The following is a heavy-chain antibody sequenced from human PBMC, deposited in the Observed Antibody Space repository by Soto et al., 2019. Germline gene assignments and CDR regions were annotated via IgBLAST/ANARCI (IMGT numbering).Heavy chain of an antibody. Sequence: QVQLVESGGGVVQPGRSLRLSCAASGFTFSSYAMHWVRQAPGKGLEWVAVTSYDGSNKYYADSVKGRFTISRDNSKNTLFLQMNSLGPEDTAVYYCAREAEAFDHWGQGTLVTVSS. D-gene: IGHD6-25*01. V-gene: IGHV3-30-3*01. CDR1: GFTFSSYA. J-gene: IGHJ5*02. CDR2: TSYDGSNK. CDR3: AREAEAFDH.